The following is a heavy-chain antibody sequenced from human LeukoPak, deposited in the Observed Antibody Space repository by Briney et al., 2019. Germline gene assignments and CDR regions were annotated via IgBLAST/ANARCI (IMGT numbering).Heavy chain of an antibody. Sequence: ASVKVSCKASGGTFSSYAISWVRQAPGQGLEWMGRIIPILGIANYAQKFQGRVTITADKSTSTAYMELSSLRSEDTAVYYCARVLVGATRERFDYWGQGTLVTVSS. CDR2: IIPILGIA. V-gene: IGHV1-69*04. D-gene: IGHD1-26*01. J-gene: IGHJ4*02. CDR3: ARVLVGATRERFDY. CDR1: GGTFSSYA.